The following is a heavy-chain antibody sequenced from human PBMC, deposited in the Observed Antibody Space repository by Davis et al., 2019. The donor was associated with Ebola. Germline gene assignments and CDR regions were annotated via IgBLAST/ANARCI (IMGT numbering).Heavy chain of an antibody. CDR1: GGPISSGGYY. CDR3: ARDLLLEWSNTAPPLGAFDY. V-gene: IGHV4-31*03. D-gene: IGHD3-3*01. Sequence: PSETLSLTCTVSGGPISSGGYYWSWIRQHPGKGLEWIGYIYYSGSTYYNPSLKSRVTISVDTSKNQFSLKLSSVTAADTAVYYCARDLLLEWSNTAPPLGAFDYWGQGTLVTVSS. J-gene: IGHJ4*02. CDR2: IYYSGST.